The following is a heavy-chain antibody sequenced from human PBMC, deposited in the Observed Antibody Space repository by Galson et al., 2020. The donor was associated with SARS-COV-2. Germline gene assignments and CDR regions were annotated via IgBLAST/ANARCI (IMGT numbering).Heavy chain of an antibody. CDR3: AKDDSSGYHNYFDY. Sequence: TGGSLRLPCAASGFTFSSYAMSWVRQAPGKGLEWVPAISGSGGSTYYADSVKGRFTISRDNSKNTLYLQMNSLRAEDTAVYYCAKDDSSGYHNYFDYWGQGTLVTVSS. CDR2: ISGSGGST. D-gene: IGHD3-22*01. CDR1: GFTFSSYA. V-gene: IGHV3-23*01. J-gene: IGHJ4*02.